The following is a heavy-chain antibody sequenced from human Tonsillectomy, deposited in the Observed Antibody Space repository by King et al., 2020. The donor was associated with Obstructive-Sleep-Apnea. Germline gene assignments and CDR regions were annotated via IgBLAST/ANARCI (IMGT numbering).Heavy chain of an antibody. CDR1: GFTFSSYA. D-gene: IGHD4-17*01. CDR3: ARDRHDYGDSRDGLYV. Sequence: VQLVESGGGLVQPGGSLRLSCEASGFTFSSYALSWVRQAPGKGLEWVSAITGSGASTYNADSVGGRFNISRDHSKNTLHLQMDSLRAEDTAIYYCARDRHDYGDSRDGLYVWGQGTTVTVSS. CDR2: ITGSGAST. V-gene: IGHV3-23*04. J-gene: IGHJ6*02.